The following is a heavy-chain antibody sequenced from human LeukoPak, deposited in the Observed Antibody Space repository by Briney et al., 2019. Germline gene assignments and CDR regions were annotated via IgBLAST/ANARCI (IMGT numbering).Heavy chain of an antibody. CDR1: GSSLDDDH. D-gene: IGHD1-14*01. CDR2: ISSGSTFI. J-gene: IGHJ6*02. V-gene: IGHV3-21*01. CDR3: ASRSLPATFYGMAV. Sequence: GGSLRLSCVSFGSSLDDDHMNWMNWVRQAPGKGLEGVSCISSGSTFIYCVESVKGRFTVSRDNAKNSLYLHMNSLRVEDTGVYYCASRSLPATFYGMAVWGQGTTVTVAS.